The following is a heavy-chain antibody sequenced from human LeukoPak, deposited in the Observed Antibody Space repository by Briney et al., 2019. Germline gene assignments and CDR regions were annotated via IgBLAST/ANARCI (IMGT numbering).Heavy chain of an antibody. D-gene: IGHD3-10*01. CDR1: GSIVSDNY. J-gene: IGHJ6*03. CDR2: ISGSGGST. CDR3: AKSGSDRGFYYYYMDV. Sequence: GGSLRLSCAASGSIVSDNYMIWVRQAPGKGLEWVSAISGSGGSTYYADSVKGRFTISRDNSKNTLYLQMNSLRAEDTAVYYCAKSGSDRGFYYYYMDVWGKGTTVTVSS. V-gene: IGHV3-23*01.